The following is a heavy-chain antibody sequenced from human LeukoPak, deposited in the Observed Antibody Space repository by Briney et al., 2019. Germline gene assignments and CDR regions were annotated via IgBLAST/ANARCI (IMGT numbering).Heavy chain of an antibody. CDR3: TGPIGVPSGLAY. J-gene: IGHJ1*01. CDR2: IKQDGTQK. V-gene: IGHV3-7*01. CDR1: GFTFSSYW. D-gene: IGHD6-19*01. Sequence: GGALRLSCVGSGFTFSSYWMSGVGQAPGKGLEWVANIKQDGTQKYYVDSVRGRFTISRDNAKNSLHLQINSLGAEDTAVYYCTGPIGVPSGLAYWGQGTLVTVSS.